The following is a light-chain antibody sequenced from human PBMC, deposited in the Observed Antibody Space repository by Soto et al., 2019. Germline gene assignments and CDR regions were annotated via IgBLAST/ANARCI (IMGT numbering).Light chain of an antibody. CDR2: DAS. V-gene: IGKV1-9*01. CDR1: QDISSF. CDR3: HQLNDFPPT. Sequence: IQLTQSPSSLSASVGDRVTITCRASQDISSFVAWFQQKPGTAPNLLIYDASTLQRGVPSRFSGSGSGTVFTLIINSLQPEDFAPYFCHQLNDFPPTFGGGTKVEI. J-gene: IGKJ4*01.